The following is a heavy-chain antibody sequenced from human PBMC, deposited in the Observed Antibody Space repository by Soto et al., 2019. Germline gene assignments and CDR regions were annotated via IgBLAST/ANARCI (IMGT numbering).Heavy chain of an antibody. J-gene: IGHJ6*02. CDR3: TKRRNVLRFLEWSSGMEV. V-gene: IGHV3-30*18. D-gene: IGHD3-3*01. CDR2: ISDDGSNN. Sequence: GSLRLSCAASGFTFSNYGMHWVRQAPGKGLEWVAFISDDGSNNYYADSMKGRFTMSRDNSKRTLYLQMSSLRVEDTAVYYCTKRRNVLRFLEWSSGMEVWGQGTTVTVSS. CDR1: GFTFSNYG.